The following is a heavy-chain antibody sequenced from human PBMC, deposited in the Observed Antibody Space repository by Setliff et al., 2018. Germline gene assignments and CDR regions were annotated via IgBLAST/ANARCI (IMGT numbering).Heavy chain of an antibody. J-gene: IGHJ4*02. CDR1: GESFSGYF. Sequence: SETLSLTCAVYGESFSGYFWSWIRQTPEKGLEWIGEISHSGNTNYNPSFKSRVTISIDTSKNQFSLKLSSVTAADTAVYYCVRDQYSSGWYGAPESYFDRWGRGILVTVSS. CDR3: VRDQYSSGWYGAPESYFDR. D-gene: IGHD6-19*01. CDR2: ISHSGNT. V-gene: IGHV4-34*01.